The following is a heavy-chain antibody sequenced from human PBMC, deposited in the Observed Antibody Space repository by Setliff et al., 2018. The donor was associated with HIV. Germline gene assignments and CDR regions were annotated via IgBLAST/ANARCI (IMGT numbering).Heavy chain of an antibody. J-gene: IGHJ4*02. CDR2: ISPYNGDA. D-gene: IGHD3-3*01. CDR3: ARMQAYYNFWRSSYYFDY. Sequence: ASVKVSCKASGYPFTSYGICWVRQAPGHGLEWMGYISPYNGDAYYAEKFQGRVTMTTDTSTTAVSMELTNLRSDDTAVYFCARMQAYYNFWRSSYYFDYWGQGTPVTVSS. CDR1: GYPFTSYG. V-gene: IGHV1-18*01.